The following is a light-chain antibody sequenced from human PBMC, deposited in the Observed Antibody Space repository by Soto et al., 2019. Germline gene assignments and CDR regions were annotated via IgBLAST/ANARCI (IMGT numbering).Light chain of an antibody. CDR2: GAS. CDR3: QQRHMWPIT. CDR1: QSVNNY. Sequence: EMGFAQCPDTLSRAPWGKGTHFCRASQSVNNYLAWYQQKPGQAPRLLIYGASNRATGIPDRFSGSGSGTDFTLTISSLEPEDSAVYYCQQRHMWPITFGQGTRLEIK. J-gene: IGKJ5*01. V-gene: IGKV3-11*01.